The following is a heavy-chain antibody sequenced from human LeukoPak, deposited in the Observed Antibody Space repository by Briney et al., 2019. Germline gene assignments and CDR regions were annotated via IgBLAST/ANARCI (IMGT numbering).Heavy chain of an antibody. J-gene: IGHJ6*02. CDR2: ISPTGSDT. V-gene: IGHV3-11*01. CDR3: VREHTARGL. CDR1: GFAFSDYY. Sequence: GGSLRLSCAASGFAFSDYYMSWVRQAPGKGLEWVSYISPTGSDTYYADSVKGRFTISRDNARKSVHLQMNSLRAEDTAVYYCVREHTARGLWGQGTTVTVSS. D-gene: IGHD5-18*01.